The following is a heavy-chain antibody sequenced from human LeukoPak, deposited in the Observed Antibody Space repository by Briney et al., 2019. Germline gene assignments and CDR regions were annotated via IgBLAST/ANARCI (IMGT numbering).Heavy chain of an antibody. CDR1: GYTFTGYY. V-gene: IGHV1-46*01. J-gene: IGHJ5*02. Sequence: GASVKVSCKASGYTFTGYYMHWVRQAPGQGLEWMGIINPSGGSTSYAQKFQGRVTMTRDMSTSTVYMELSSLRSEDTAVYYCARGYYDILTGSYLKGNWFDPWGQGTLVTVSS. CDR3: ARGYYDILTGSYLKGNWFDP. CDR2: INPSGGST. D-gene: IGHD3-9*01.